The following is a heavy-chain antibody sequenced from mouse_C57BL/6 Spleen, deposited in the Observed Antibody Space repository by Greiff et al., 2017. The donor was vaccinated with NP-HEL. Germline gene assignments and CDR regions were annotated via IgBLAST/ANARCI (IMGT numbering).Heavy chain of an antibody. J-gene: IGHJ3*01. D-gene: IGHD2-4*01. V-gene: IGHV5-4*01. CDR1: GFTFSSYA. CDR2: ISDGGSYT. CDR3: ASIYYDYGWFAY. Sequence: EVQLVESGGGLVKPGGSLKLSCAASGFTFSSYAMSWVRQTPEKRLEWVATISDGGSYTYYPDNVKGRFTISRDNAKNNLYLQMSHLKSEDTAMYYCASIYYDYGWFAYWGQGTLVTVSA.